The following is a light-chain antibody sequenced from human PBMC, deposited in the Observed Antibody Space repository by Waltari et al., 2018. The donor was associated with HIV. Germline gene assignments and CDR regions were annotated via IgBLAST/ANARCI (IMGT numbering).Light chain of an antibody. CDR3: QSYDTSVSGSV. Sequence: QSVLTQPPSVSGAPGQTVTISCTASSSTIGAGSDFPWYQQFPGRAPNPLIHDDSNRASGVRDRLSASQSGTSASLAITGLQGEDEAEYYCQSYDTSVSGSVFGTGTKVTVL. V-gene: IGLV1-40*01. CDR1: SSTIGAGSD. J-gene: IGLJ1*01. CDR2: DDS.